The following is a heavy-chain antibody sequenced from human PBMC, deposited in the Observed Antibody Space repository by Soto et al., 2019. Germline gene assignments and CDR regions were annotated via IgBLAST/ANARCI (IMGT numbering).Heavy chain of an antibody. V-gene: IGHV4-4*02. CDR1: SGSISSTNW. CDR2: IYHGGST. D-gene: IGHD2-15*01. J-gene: IGHJ6*04. CDR3: ARGSRYCSGGTCYRDLDV. Sequence: QVQLQESGPGLVKPSGTLSLTCAVSSGSISSTNWWSWVRQPPGKGLEWIGEIYHGGSTNYNPSLKSRVTISVDKSKNYVSLELSSVTAADTAVYYCARGSRYCSGGTCYRDLDVWGKGTTVTVSS.